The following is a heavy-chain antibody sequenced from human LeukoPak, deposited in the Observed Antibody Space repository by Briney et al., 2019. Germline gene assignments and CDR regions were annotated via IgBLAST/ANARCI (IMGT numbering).Heavy chain of an antibody. D-gene: IGHD2-15*01. CDR3: ARYVVVAAMNWFDP. J-gene: IGHJ5*02. CDR1: GYTFTSYD. V-gene: IGHV1-8*01. Sequence: GASVKVSCKASGYTFTSYDINWVRQATGQGLAWVGWMDPNSGNTGYAQKFQGRVTMTRDTSISTAYMELSSLRSEDTAVYYCARYVVVAAMNWFDPWGQGTLVIVSS. CDR2: MDPNSGNT.